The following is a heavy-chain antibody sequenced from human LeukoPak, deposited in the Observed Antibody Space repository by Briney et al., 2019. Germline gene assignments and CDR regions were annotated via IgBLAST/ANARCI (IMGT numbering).Heavy chain of an antibody. D-gene: IGHD3-10*01. CDR2: IHYSGTT. CDR1: GGSISGYF. Sequence: PSETLSLTCTVSGGSISGYFWSWIRQPPGKGLDWIGYIHYSGTTNYNPSLNSRVTISVDTSKNQFSLRLSSVTAADTAVYYCARYGITIVRGGKYYFDSWGQGTLVTVSS. V-gene: IGHV4-59*08. J-gene: IGHJ4*02. CDR3: ARYGITIVRGGKYYFDS.